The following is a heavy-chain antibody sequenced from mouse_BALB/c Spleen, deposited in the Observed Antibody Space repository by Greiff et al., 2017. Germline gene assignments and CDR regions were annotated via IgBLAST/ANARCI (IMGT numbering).Heavy chain of an antibody. CDR1: GFTFSSYA. CDR2: ISSGGSYT. Sequence: EVKLMESGGGLVKPGGSLKLSCAASGFTFSSYAMSWVRQTPEKRLEWVATISSGGSYTYYPDSVKGRFPISRDNAKNTLYLQMSSLRSEDTAMYYCARQPYDGYCHAMDYWGQGTSVTVSS. CDR3: ARQPYDGYCHAMDY. D-gene: IGHD2-3*01. V-gene: IGHV5-9-3*01. J-gene: IGHJ4*01.